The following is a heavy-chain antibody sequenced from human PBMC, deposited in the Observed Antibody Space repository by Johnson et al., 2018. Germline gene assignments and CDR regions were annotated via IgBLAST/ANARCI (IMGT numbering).Heavy chain of an antibody. V-gene: IGHV3-74*02. CDR2: VNPDGRAT. CDR3: TSDIRFVGYPALVP. D-gene: IGHD3-16*01. J-gene: IGHJ5*02. Sequence: EQLVESGGGLVQXGGSLRLXCVASGFTFSAYWKHWVRQPPGKGLIWVARVNPDGRATAYADSVKGRFTISSDNAKNTVSLQMTSLSGEDMAVYYCTSDIRFVGYPALVPWGQGALVTVSP. CDR1: GFTFSAYW.